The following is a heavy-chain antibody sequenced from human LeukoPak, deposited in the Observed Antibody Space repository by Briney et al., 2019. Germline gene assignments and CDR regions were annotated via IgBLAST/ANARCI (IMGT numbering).Heavy chain of an antibody. CDR1: GGSISSYY. V-gene: IGHV4-59*01. D-gene: IGHD1-26*01. CDR2: IYYSGST. J-gene: IGHJ5*02. CDR3: VRVSREVGATSYSFDP. Sequence: PSETLSLTCTVSGGSISSYYWSWIRQPPGKGLEWIGYIYYSGSTNYNPSLKSRATISVDTSKNQFSLKLSSVTAADTAMYYCVRVSREVGATSYSFDPWGQGTLVTVSS.